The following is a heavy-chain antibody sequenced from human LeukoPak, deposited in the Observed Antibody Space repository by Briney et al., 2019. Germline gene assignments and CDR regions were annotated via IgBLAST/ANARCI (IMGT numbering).Heavy chain of an antibody. J-gene: IGHJ6*04. D-gene: IGHD2-15*01. CDR2: INPNSGGT. V-gene: IGHV1-2*02. Sequence: ASVKDSCKASGYTFTRYYVHWGGQAPGQGLEWMGWINPNSGGTNYAQKFQGRVTMTRDTSFSTAYMELSRLRSDDTAVYYCARVLDYYVMDVWGEGPTVTVSS. CDR1: GYTFTRYY. CDR3: ARVLDYYVMDV.